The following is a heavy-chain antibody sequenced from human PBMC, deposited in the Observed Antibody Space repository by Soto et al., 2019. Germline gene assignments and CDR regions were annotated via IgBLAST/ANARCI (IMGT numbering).Heavy chain of an antibody. CDR3: AKDYDYVWGSYRGDFDY. J-gene: IGHJ4*02. CDR2: ISYDGSNK. CDR1: GFTFSSYG. V-gene: IGHV3-30*18. Sequence: SLRLSCAASGFTFSSYGMHWVRQAPGKGLEWVAVISYDGSNKYYADSVKGRFTISRDNSKNTLYLQMNSLRAEDTAVYYCAKDYDYVWGSYRGDFDYWGQGTLVTVSS. D-gene: IGHD3-16*02.